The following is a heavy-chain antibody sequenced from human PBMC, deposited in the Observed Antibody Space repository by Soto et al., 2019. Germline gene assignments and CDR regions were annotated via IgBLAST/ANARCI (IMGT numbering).Heavy chain of an antibody. J-gene: IGHJ6*02. Sequence: SETLSLTCTVSGGSVSSGSYYWTWIRQSPGKGLEWMGYILPSGSTDYNPSLKSRVTISVDASKNEFSLHLHSVTPGDTAVYYCTGITWFRGMDVWGQGTPVTVSS. CDR2: ILPSGST. CDR1: GGSVSSGSYY. CDR3: TGITWFRGMDV. D-gene: IGHD3-10*01. V-gene: IGHV4-61*01.